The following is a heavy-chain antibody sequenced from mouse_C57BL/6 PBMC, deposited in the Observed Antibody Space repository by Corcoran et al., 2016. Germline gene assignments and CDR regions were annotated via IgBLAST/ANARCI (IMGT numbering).Heavy chain of an antibody. CDR1: GYTFTDYY. Sequence: QVQLKQSGAELVRPGASVKLSCKASGYTFTDYYINWVKQRPGQGLEWIARIYPGSGNTYYNEKFKGKATLTAEKSSSTAYMQLSSLTSEDSAVYFCARGGLLSYYYAMDYWGQGTSVTVSS. D-gene: IGHD2-10*01. CDR3: ARGGLLSYYYAMDY. CDR2: IYPGSGNT. V-gene: IGHV1-76*01. J-gene: IGHJ4*01.